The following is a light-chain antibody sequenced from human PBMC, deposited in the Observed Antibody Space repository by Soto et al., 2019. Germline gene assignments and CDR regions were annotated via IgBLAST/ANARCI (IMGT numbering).Light chain of an antibody. CDR1: SSDVGGYNY. Sequence: QSVLTQPASVSGSPGQSITISCTGTSSDVGGYNYVSWYQQHPAKVPKLMIYHVSNRPSGVSDRFSGSKSGNTASLTISGLQAEDEGDYYCYSYTTSSTYVFGTGTKVTVL. J-gene: IGLJ1*01. CDR3: YSYTTSSTYV. V-gene: IGLV2-14*01. CDR2: HVS.